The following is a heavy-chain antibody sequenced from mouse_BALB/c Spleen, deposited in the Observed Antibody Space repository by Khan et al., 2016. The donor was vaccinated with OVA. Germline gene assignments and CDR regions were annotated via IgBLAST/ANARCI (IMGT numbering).Heavy chain of an antibody. J-gene: IGHJ2*01. CDR2: ISYSGST. CDR3: ARTARIKY. V-gene: IGHV3-2*02. CDR1: GYSITSGYG. Sequence: EVQLVESGPGLVKPSQSLSLTCTVTGYSITSGYGWNWIRQFPGNQLEWMGYISYSGSTNYNPSLTSRISITRDTSKNQFFLQLNSVTTEDTATYYWARTARIKYWGQGTTLKVSS. D-gene: IGHD1-2*01.